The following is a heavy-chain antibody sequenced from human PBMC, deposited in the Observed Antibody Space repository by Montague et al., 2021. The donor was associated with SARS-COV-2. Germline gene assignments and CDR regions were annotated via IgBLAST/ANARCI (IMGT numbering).Heavy chain of an antibody. Sequence: CAISGDSVSSNSGAWNWIRLFPSRGLEWLGRTYYRSKWYVDYAGSVRSRITINPDTSKNQFPLQVSSVTPDDTAAYYLSQSKLLRSGYSSGWYGPGWFDPWGQGTPVTVSS. J-gene: IGHJ5*02. CDR1: GDSVSSNSGA. D-gene: IGHD6-19*01. V-gene: IGHV6-1*01. CDR3: SQSKLLRSGYSSGWYGPGWFDP. CDR2: TYYRSKWYV.